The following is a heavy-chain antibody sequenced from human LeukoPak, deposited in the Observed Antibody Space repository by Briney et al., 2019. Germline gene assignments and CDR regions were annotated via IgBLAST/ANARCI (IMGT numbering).Heavy chain of an antibody. CDR1: GFTFSSYA. D-gene: IGHD6-19*01. CDR2: ISGSGGST. Sequence: PGGSLRLSCAASGFTFSSYAMSWVRQAPGKGLEWVSAISGSGGSTYYADSVKGRFTISRDNSKNTLYLQMNSLRAEDTAVYYCAKDGMRQWPKTDAFDIWGQGTMVTVSS. CDR3: AKDGMRQWPKTDAFDI. V-gene: IGHV3-23*01. J-gene: IGHJ3*02.